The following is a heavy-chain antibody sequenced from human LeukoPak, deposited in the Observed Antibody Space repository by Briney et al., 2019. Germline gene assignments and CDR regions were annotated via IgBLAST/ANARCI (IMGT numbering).Heavy chain of an antibody. CDR2: IYKDGST. V-gene: IGHV4-59*08. D-gene: IGHD2-2*01. CDR1: GDSISSSY. J-gene: IGHJ5*02. CDR3: ARRFTEGIPVNEGNWFDP. Sequence: SETLCLTCTVSGDSISSSYWSWIRQSPGKGLEWIGRIYKDGSTIYNPSLKSRVTISIDTSRNQFSLKLTSVTAADTAVYYCARRFTEGIPVNEGNWFDPWGQGTLVTVSS.